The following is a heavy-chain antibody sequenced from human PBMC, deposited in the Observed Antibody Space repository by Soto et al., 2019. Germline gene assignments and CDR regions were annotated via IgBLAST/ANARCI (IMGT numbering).Heavy chain of an antibody. V-gene: IGHV1-18*01. CDR1: GYTFTSYG. Sequence: ASVKVSCKASGYTFTSYGISWVRQAPGQGLEWMGWIRAYNGNTNYAQKFQDRVTMTTDTSINTAYMELSSLRSDDTALYYCARAYDFWSGYDAFDIWGQGTMVTVSS. J-gene: IGHJ3*02. CDR3: ARAYDFWSGYDAFDI. D-gene: IGHD3-3*01. CDR2: IRAYNGNT.